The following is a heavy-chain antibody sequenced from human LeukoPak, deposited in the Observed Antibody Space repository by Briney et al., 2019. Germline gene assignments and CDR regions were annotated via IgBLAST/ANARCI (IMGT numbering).Heavy chain of an antibody. Sequence: PGGSLRLSCAASGFTFTSFSFNWVRQAPGKGLERVSSINTVATYIYYADPVRGRFTISRDNAKNSVYLQMDSLRAEDTGVYYCARLRRNGDSGGFYYYYDYWGQGTLVTVSS. CDR3: ARLRRNGDSGGFYYYYDY. D-gene: IGHD3-22*01. J-gene: IGHJ4*02. CDR2: INTVATYI. V-gene: IGHV3-21*01. CDR1: GFTFTSFS.